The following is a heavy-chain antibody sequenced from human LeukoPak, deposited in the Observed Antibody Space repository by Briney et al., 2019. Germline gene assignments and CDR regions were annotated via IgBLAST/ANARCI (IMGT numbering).Heavy chain of an antibody. CDR1: GGSIRSSNW. CDR3: ASRRFVESIYFDY. V-gene: IGHV4-4*02. J-gene: IGHJ4*02. D-gene: IGHD3-10*01. CDR2: IYHSGST. Sequence: KPSGTLSLTCAVSGGSIRSSNWWSWVRQPPGKGLEWIGEIYHSGSTNYNPSLKSRVTISVDKSKNQSSLKQSSVTAADTAVYYCASRRFVESIYFDYWGQGTLVTVSS.